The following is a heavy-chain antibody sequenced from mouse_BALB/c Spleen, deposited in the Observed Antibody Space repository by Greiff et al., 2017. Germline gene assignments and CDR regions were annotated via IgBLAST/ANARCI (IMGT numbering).Heavy chain of an antibody. CDR2: ISSGGGST. CDR3: ARHNYYGYPNYAMDY. Sequence: EVKVVESGGGLVKPGGSLKLSCAASGFAFSSYDMSWVRQTPEKRLEWVAYISSGGGSTYYPDTVKGRFTISRDNAKNTLYLQMSSLKSEDTAMYYCARHNYYGYPNYAMDYWGQGTSVTVSS. J-gene: IGHJ4*01. V-gene: IGHV5-12-1*01. D-gene: IGHD2-2*01. CDR1: GFAFSSYD.